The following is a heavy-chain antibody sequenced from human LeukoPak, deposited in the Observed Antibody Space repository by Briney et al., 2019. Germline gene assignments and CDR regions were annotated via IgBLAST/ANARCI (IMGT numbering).Heavy chain of an antibody. CDR1: GYTFSTYG. J-gene: IGHJ5*02. CDR2: ISVYNGNT. Sequence: ASVEVSCKPSGYTFSTYGVNWVRQAPGQGLEWMGWISVYNGNTRYAQKFQGRVTMRTDTSTSTAYLELRSLRSDDTAVYYCARDLLAARPGWFDPWGQGTLVTVSS. D-gene: IGHD6-6*01. CDR3: ARDLLAARPGWFDP. V-gene: IGHV1-18*01.